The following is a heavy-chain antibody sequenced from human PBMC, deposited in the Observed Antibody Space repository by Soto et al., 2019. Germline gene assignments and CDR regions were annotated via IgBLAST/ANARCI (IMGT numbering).Heavy chain of an antibody. Sequence: ETLSLTCTVSGGSISSYYWSWIRQPPGKGLERIGYIYYSGSTNYNPSLKSRVTISVDTSKNQFSLKLSSVTAADTAVYYCARGHYDFWSGLTGNRGPNWFDPWGQGTLVTVSS. CDR2: IYYSGST. D-gene: IGHD3-3*01. J-gene: IGHJ5*02. CDR3: ARGHYDFWSGLTGNRGPNWFDP. CDR1: GGSISSYY. V-gene: IGHV4-59*01.